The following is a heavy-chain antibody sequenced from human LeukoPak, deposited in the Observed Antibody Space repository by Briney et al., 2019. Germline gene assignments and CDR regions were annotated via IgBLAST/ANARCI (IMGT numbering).Heavy chain of an antibody. Sequence: GGSLRLSCAASGFTFSDYWMSWVRQAPGKGLAWVANIKQDGGDKYYVDSVKGRFTISRDNARNSLYLEMNSLRAEDTAVYYCARDGMITFGGVIVLDYWGQGTLVNVSS. D-gene: IGHD3-16*02. CDR1: GFTFSDYW. V-gene: IGHV3-7*04. CDR2: IKQDGGDK. CDR3: ARDGMITFGGVIVLDY. J-gene: IGHJ4*02.